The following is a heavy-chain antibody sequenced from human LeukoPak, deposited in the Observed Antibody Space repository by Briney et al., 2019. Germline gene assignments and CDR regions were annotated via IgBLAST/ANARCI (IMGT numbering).Heavy chain of an antibody. Sequence: SETLSLTCTVSGGSISSYYWSWIRQPPGKGLEWIGYIYYSGSTNYNPSLKSRVTISVDTSKNQFSLKLSSVTAADTAVYYCARPQRRITMVKSLLVFDYWGQGTLVTVSS. CDR2: IYYSGST. CDR3: ARPQRRITMVKSLLVFDY. J-gene: IGHJ4*02. V-gene: IGHV4-59*01. D-gene: IGHD3-10*01. CDR1: GGSISSYY.